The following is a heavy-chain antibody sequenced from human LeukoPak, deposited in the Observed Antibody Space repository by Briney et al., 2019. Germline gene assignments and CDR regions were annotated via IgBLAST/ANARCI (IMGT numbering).Heavy chain of an antibody. CDR1: GFTFSNYG. V-gene: IGHV3-21*01. D-gene: IGHD3-22*01. J-gene: IGHJ4*02. CDR2: ISSSSSYI. CDR3: AKDYYYDSSGPTDY. Sequence: GGSLRLSCAASGFTFSNYGMNWVRQAPGKGLEWVSYISSSSSYIYYADSVKGRFTISRDNAKNSLYPQMNSLRAEDTAVYYCAKDYYYDSSGPTDYWGQGTLVTVSS.